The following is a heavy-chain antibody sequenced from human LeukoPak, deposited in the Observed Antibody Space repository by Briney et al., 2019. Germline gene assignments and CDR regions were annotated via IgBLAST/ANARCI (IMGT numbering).Heavy chain of an antibody. CDR2: ISGSGGST. CDR3: AKRPLPDCSGYSCDYGY. V-gene: IGHV3-23*01. D-gene: IGHD3-22*01. CDR1: GFTFSSYA. J-gene: IGHJ4*02. Sequence: GGSLRLSCAASGFTFSSYAMSWVRQAPGKGLEWVSAISGSGGSTYYADSVKGRFTISRDNSKNTLYLQMNSLRAEDTAVYYCAKRPLPDCSGYSCDYGYWGQGTLVTVSS.